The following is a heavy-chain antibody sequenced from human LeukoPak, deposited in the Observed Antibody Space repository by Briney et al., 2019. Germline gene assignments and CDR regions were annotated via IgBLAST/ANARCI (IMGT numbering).Heavy chain of an antibody. CDR1: GFTFSSYG. Sequence: GGSLRLSCAASGFTFSSYGMHWVRQAPGKGLEWVAFIRYDGSNKYYADSVKGRFTISRDNSKNTLYLQMNSLRAEDTAVYYCAKGHTKSGSYLNYWGQGTLVTVSS. CDR2: IRYDGSNK. D-gene: IGHD1-26*01. V-gene: IGHV3-30*02. CDR3: AKGHTKSGSYLNY. J-gene: IGHJ4*02.